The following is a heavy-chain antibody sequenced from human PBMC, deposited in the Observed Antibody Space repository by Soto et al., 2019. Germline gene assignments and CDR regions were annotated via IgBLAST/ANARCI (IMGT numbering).Heavy chain of an antibody. CDR2: ISSSSSYT. Sequence: GGSLRLSCAASGFTFSSYSMNWVRQAPGKGLEWVSSISSSSSYTYYADSVKGRFTISRDNAKNSLYLQMNSLRAEDTAVYYCARDRGDDYVWGSRYFDYWGQGTLVTVSS. V-gene: IGHV3-21*01. CDR1: GFTFSSYS. D-gene: IGHD3-16*01. CDR3: ARDRGDDYVWGSRYFDY. J-gene: IGHJ4*02.